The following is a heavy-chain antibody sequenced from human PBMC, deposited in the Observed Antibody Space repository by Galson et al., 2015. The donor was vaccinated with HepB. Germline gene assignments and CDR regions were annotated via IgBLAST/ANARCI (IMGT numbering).Heavy chain of an antibody. J-gene: IGHJ4*02. D-gene: IGHD6-13*01. Sequence: SLRLSCAASGFTLSSYAMSWVRQASGKGLEWVSGISGSGGRTYYADSVKGRFTISRDNSKNTLDVQMNSLRAEDTAVYYCARTIAADGVGVYWGQGTLFPVSS. CDR3: ARTIAADGVGVY. V-gene: IGHV3-23*01. CDR2: ISGSGGRT. CDR1: GFTLSSYA.